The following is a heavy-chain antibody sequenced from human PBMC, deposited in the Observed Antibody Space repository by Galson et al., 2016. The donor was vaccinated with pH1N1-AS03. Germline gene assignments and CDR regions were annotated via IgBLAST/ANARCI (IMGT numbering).Heavy chain of an antibody. CDR1: GFTFSPYA. CDR2: ISSDGSNK. Sequence: SLRLSCAGSGFTFSPYAMHWVRQAPGKGLEWVAVISSDGSNKYYSDSGKGRFTISRDNSKSTLYLQMNSLRAEDMAVYYCAREGEFEYSDYDRAFDIWGQGTMVTVSS. D-gene: IGHD5-12*01. J-gene: IGHJ3*02. V-gene: IGHV3-30*04. CDR3: AREGEFEYSDYDRAFDI.